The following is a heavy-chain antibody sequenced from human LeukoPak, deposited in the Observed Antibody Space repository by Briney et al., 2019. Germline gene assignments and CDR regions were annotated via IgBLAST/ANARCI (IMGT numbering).Heavy chain of an antibody. J-gene: IGHJ4*02. Sequence: SETLSLTCTVSGGSISSYYWSWIRQPPGKGLEWIGYIYYSGSTNYNPSLKSRVTISVDTSKNQFSLKLSSVTAADTAVYYCARHEYCGGDCYIDYWGQGTLVTVSS. CDR2: IYYSGST. CDR1: GGSISSYY. D-gene: IGHD2-21*02. V-gene: IGHV4-59*08. CDR3: ARHEYCGGDCYIDY.